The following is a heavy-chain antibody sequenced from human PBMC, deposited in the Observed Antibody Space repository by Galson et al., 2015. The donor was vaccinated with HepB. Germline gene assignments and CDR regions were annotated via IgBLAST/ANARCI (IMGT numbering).Heavy chain of an antibody. D-gene: IGHD3-16*02. CDR1: GGTFSSYA. V-gene: IGHV1-69*13. Sequence: SVKVSCKASGGTFSSYAISWVRQAPGQGLEWMGGIIPIFGTANYAQKFQGRVTITADESTSTAYMELSSLRSEDTAVYYCRIMITFGGVIDRDAFDIWGQGTMVTVSS. CDR2: IIPIFGTA. CDR3: RIMITFGGVIDRDAFDI. J-gene: IGHJ3*02.